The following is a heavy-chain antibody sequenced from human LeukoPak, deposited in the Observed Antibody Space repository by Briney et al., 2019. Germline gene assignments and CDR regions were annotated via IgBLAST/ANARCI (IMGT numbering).Heavy chain of an antibody. CDR1: GGGLSYY. V-gene: IGHV4-39*07. J-gene: IGHJ4*02. D-gene: IGHD2-2*01. Sequence: PSETLSLTCTVSGGGLSYYWGWIRQPPGKGLEWIGTIFYSGNTYYNPSLKSRVTMSIDTSKNQFSLKLSSVTAADTAVYYCARSEDCSSTSCYQFDYWGQGTLVTVSS. CDR2: IFYSGNT. CDR3: ARSEDCSSTSCYQFDY.